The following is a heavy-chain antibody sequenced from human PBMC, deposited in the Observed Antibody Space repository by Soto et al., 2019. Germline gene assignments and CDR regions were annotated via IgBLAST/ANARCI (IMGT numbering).Heavy chain of an antibody. Sequence: PSETLSLTCTVSGGSISSYYWSWIRQPPGKGLEWIGYIYYSGSTNYNPSLQSRVTISVATSKNQFSLKLSSVTAADTAVYYCASSALRFLEWLPIYWGQGTLVTVSS. V-gene: IGHV4-59*01. CDR2: IYYSGST. CDR3: ASSALRFLEWLPIY. D-gene: IGHD3-3*01. CDR1: GGSISSYY. J-gene: IGHJ4*02.